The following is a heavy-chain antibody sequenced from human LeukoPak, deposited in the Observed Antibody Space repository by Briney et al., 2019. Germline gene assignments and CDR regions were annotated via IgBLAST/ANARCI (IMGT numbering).Heavy chain of an antibody. Sequence: SKTLSLTCTVSGGSISSYYWSWIRQPAGKGLEWIGRIYTSGSTNYNPSLKSRVTMSVDTSKNQFSLKLSSVTAADTAVYYCARDLSRYGSGYYYYGMDVWGQGTTVTVSS. CDR2: IYTSGST. V-gene: IGHV4-4*07. J-gene: IGHJ6*02. CDR1: GGSISSYY. D-gene: IGHD3-10*01. CDR3: ARDLSRYGSGYYYYGMDV.